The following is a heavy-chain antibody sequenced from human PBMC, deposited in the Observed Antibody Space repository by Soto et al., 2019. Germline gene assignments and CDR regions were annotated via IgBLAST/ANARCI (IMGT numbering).Heavy chain of an antibody. CDR3: AAPSKALPASRYCYYRDGIDV. Sequence: GASVKVSCKASGFTFTSSAVQWGRQARGQRLEWIGWIVVGSGNTNYAQKFQERVTITRDMSTSTAYMELSSLRSEDTAVYYCAAPSKALPASRYCYYRDGIDVRGQGTTVLVSS. CDR2: IVVGSGNT. V-gene: IGHV1-58*01. CDR1: GFTFTSSA. J-gene: IGHJ6*02. D-gene: IGHD2-2*01.